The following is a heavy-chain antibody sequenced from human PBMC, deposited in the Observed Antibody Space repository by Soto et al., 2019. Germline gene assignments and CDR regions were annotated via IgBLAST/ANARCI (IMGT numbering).Heavy chain of an antibody. CDR3: ARDTAMVAPLSEMDV. CDR2: IWYDGSNK. V-gene: IGHV3-33*01. J-gene: IGHJ6*04. D-gene: IGHD5-18*01. Sequence: GGSLRLSCAASGFSFSSYGMHWVRQAPGKGLEWVAVIWYDGSNKYYADSVKGRFTISRDNSKNTLYLQMNSLRAEDTAVYYCARDTAMVAPLSEMDVWGKGTTVTVSS. CDR1: GFSFSSYG.